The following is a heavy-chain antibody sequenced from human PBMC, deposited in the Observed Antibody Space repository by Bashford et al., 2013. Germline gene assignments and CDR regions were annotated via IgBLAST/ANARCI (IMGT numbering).Heavy chain of an antibody. V-gene: IGHV4-34*01. CDR1: GVSFSGHY. CDR2: INHSGGT. J-gene: IGHJ3*02. CDR3: ARGTYDSTGNHAFDI. D-gene: IGHD3-22*01. Sequence: SSETLSLTCAVYGVSFSGHYWNWIRQPPGKGLEWIGEINHSGGTHYNPSLKSRVTISVDTSKNQFSLNLNSVTAADTAVYYCARGTYDSTGNHAFDIWGQETMVTVSS.